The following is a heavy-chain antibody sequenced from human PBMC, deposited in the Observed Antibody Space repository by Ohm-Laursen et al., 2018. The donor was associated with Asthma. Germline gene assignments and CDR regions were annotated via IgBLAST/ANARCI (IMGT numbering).Heavy chain of an antibody. CDR2: INPSGGST. CDR3: ARDLWVAGYYYYGMDV. V-gene: IGHV1-46*03. Sequence: GASVKVSCKASGYTFTSYYMHWVRQAPGQGLEWMGIINPSGGSTSYAQKFQGRVTMTRDTSTSTVYMELSSLRSEDTAVYYCARDLWVAGYYYYGMDVWGQGTTVTVSS. CDR1: GYTFTSYY. J-gene: IGHJ6*02. D-gene: IGHD2-15*01.